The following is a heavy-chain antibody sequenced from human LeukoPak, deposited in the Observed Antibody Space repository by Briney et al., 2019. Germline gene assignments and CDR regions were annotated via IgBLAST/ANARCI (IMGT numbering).Heavy chain of an antibody. V-gene: IGHV4-39*07. J-gene: IGHJ3*02. Sequence: SETLSLTCTVSGGSISSSSYYWGWIRQPPGKGLEWIGSIYYSGSTYYNPSLKSRVTISVDTSKNQFSLKLSSVTAADTAVYYCARVLRYFDFGGSDAFDIWGQGTMVTVSS. D-gene: IGHD3-9*01. CDR2: IYYSGST. CDR1: GGSISSSSYY. CDR3: ARVLRYFDFGGSDAFDI.